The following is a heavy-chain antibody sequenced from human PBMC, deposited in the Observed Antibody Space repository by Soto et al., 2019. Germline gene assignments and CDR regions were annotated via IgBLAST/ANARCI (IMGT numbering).Heavy chain of an antibody. CDR1: GFTFSRYD. V-gene: IGHV3-13*04. CDR2: IGTSGDT. Sequence: EVQVVESGGGLVQPGGSLRLSCAASGFTFSRYDMHWVRQATGRGLEWVSGIGTSGDTYYAGSVKGRFTISRENAKNCVYLQMNSLRAGDTAVYYCARGALGFDPWGQGTLVAVSS. D-gene: IGHD6-6*01. J-gene: IGHJ5*02. CDR3: ARGALGFDP.